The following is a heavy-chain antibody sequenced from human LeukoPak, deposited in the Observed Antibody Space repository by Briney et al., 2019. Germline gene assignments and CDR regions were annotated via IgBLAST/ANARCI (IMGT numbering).Heavy chain of an antibody. J-gene: IGHJ5*02. D-gene: IGHD6-6*01. CDR2: IYYSGST. V-gene: IGHV4-39*07. CDR3: ARDKGEGKYSSSSGFWTA. CDR1: GGSITSSSYY. Sequence: PSETLSLTCTVSGGSITSSSYYWGWIRQPPGKGPEWIGSIYYSGSTNYNPSLKSRVTISVDTSKNQFSLKLSSVTAADTAVYYCARDKGEGKYSSSSGFWTAWGQGTLVTVSS.